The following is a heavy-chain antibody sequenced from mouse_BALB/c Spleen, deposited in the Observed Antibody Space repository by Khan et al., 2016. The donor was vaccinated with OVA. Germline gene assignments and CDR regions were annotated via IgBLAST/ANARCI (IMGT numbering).Heavy chain of an antibody. J-gene: IGHJ3*01. V-gene: IGHV5-6-5*01. CDR1: GFTFSNYA. CDR3: ARDYWFAY. CDR2: ISSGGST. Sequence: EVQLVESGGGLVKPGGSLKLSCAASGFTFSNYAMSWVRQTPEKRLEWVAVISSGGSTYYPDSVMGRFTISSDNARSILYVPMDSLRSEDTAMYYCARDYWFAYWGQGSLVTVSA.